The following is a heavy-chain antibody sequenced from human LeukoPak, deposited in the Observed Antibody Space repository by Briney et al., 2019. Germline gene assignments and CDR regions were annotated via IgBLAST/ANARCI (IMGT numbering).Heavy chain of an antibody. D-gene: IGHD4-17*01. CDR3: ATIDGTTALFDY. Sequence: PSETLSLTCTVSGGSISSSSYYWGWIRQPPGKGLEWIGSIYYSGSTYYNPSLKSRVTISVDTSKNQFSLKLSSVTAADTAVYYCATIDGTTALFDYWGQGTLVTVSS. J-gene: IGHJ4*02. V-gene: IGHV4-39*07. CDR1: GGSISSSSYY. CDR2: IYYSGST.